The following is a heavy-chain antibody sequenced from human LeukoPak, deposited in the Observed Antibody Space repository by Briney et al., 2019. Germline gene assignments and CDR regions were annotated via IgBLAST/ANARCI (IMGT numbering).Heavy chain of an antibody. Sequence: QAGGSLRLSCSASGFPFSSYAMHWVRQAPGKGLEYVSAISDSGGSTYYANSVKGRFTISRDNSKNTLYLQMSSLRAEDPAVYFCVRGYSFGPYGMDVWGQGTTVTVSS. CDR2: ISDSGGST. J-gene: IGHJ6*02. D-gene: IGHD2-15*01. V-gene: IGHV3-64D*09. CDR1: GFPFSSYA. CDR3: VRGYSFGPYGMDV.